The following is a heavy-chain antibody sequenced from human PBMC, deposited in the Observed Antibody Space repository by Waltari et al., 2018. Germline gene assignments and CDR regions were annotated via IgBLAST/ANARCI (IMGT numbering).Heavy chain of an antibody. CDR2: IYYSGRT. D-gene: IGHD3-3*02. J-gene: IGHJ3*02. V-gene: IGHV4-39*07. CDR3: ARGRPIVGVVRGAFDI. CDR1: GGSISSSSYY. Sequence: QLQLQESGPRLVKPSETLSLTCTVSGGSISSSSYYWGWIRQPPGKGLEWIGSIYYSGRTYYNPSLKRRVTIAVDTSKNQFSLKLSSVTAADTAVYYCARGRPIVGVVRGAFDIWGQGTMVTVSS.